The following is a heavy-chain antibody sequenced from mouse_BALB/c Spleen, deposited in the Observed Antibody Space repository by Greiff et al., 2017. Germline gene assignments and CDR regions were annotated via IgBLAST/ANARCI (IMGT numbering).Heavy chain of an antibody. V-gene: IGHV2-9*02. Sequence: VKLQESGPGLVAPSQSLSITCTVSGFSLTSYGVHWVRQPPGKGLEWLGVIWAGGSTNYNSALMSRLSISKDNSKSQVFLKMNSLQTDDTAMYYCAREYGNYVGAYWGQGTLVTVSA. D-gene: IGHD2-10*02. CDR3: AREYGNYVGAY. CDR2: IWAGGST. J-gene: IGHJ3*01. CDR1: GFSLTSYG.